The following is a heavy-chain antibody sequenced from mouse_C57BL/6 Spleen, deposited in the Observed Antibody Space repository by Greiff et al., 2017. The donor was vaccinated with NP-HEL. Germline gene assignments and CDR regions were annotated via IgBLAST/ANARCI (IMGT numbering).Heavy chain of an antibody. V-gene: IGHV1-66*01. J-gene: IGHJ2*01. CDR1: GYSFTSYY. CDR3: ASKVYYGSFDY. CDR2: IYPGSGNT. Sequence: VQLQQSGPELVKPGASVKISCKASGYSFTSYYIHWVKQRPGQGLEWIGWIYPGSGNTKYNEKFKGKATLTADTSSSTAYMQLSSLTSEDSAVYYCASKVYYGSFDYWGQGTTLTVSS. D-gene: IGHD2-1*01.